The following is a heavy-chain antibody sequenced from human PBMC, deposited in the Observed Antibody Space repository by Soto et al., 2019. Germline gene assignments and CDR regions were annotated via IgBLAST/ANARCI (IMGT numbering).Heavy chain of an antibody. D-gene: IGHD2-15*01. CDR2: TYYSSRWYS. J-gene: IGHJ6*02. CDR1: GDTVSSNSVA. CDR3: ARAEEDSDYYYYGMDV. V-gene: IGHV6-1*01. Sequence: SQTLSLTCVGSGDTVSSNSVAWNWVRQSPSGGLEWLGRTYYSSRWYSDYAVSVRSRIDINADTSKNQVSLQLNSVTPEDTAVYYCARAEEDSDYYYYGMDVWGQGTTVTVSS.